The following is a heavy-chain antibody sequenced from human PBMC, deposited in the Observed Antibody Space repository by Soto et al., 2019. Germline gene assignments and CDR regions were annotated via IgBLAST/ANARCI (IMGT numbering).Heavy chain of an antibody. V-gene: IGHV4-34*01. CDR1: GGSFSGYY. Sequence: SETLSLTCAVYGGSFSGYYWSWIRQPPEKGLEWIGEINHSGSTNYNPSLKSRVTISVDTSKNQFSLKLSSVTAADTAVYYCASGGPKHELVGATIAAFDIWGQGTMVTVSS. CDR2: INHSGST. CDR3: ASGGPKHELVGATIAAFDI. D-gene: IGHD1-26*01. J-gene: IGHJ3*02.